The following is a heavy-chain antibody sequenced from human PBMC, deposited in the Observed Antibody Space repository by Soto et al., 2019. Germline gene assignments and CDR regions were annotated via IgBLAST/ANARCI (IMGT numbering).Heavy chain of an antibody. Sequence: EVQLVESGGGLVQPGRSLRLSCAASGFTFDDYAMHWVWQAPGKGLEWVSGISWNSGSIGYADSVKGRFTISRDNAKNSLYLQMNSLRAEDTALYYCVAGPRYYYYYMDVWGKGTTVTVSS. CDR2: ISWNSGSI. CDR1: GFTFDDYA. CDR3: VAGPRYYYYYMDV. D-gene: IGHD2-21*01. J-gene: IGHJ6*03. V-gene: IGHV3-9*01.